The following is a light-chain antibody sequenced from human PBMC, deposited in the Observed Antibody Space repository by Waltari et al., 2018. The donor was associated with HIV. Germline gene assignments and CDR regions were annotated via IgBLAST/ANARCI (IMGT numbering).Light chain of an antibody. CDR1: HGISSW. CDR2: AAS. J-gene: IGKJ4*01. V-gene: IGKV1D-16*01. Sequence: DIQLTQFPSSVSASLGDRVTITCRASHGISSWVAWYQQIPYKALKSLIYAASNLQSGVPSRFSGSGSGTNFTLVISRMQPEDFATYYCQQYHSYPLTFGGGTKVEI. CDR3: QQYHSYPLT.